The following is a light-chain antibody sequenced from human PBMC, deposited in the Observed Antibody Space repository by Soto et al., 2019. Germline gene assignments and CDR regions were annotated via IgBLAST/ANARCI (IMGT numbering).Light chain of an antibody. CDR1: QSISSW. Sequence: DIQMTQSPSTLSASVGDRVTITCRASQSISSWLAWYHQKTGKAPKLLIYDASSLESGVPSRVRGSGSGTEFTLTISSLQYYDFATYYCQQYNSYSRTFGQGTKVDIK. V-gene: IGKV1-5*01. CDR2: DAS. CDR3: QQYNSYSRT. J-gene: IGKJ1*01.